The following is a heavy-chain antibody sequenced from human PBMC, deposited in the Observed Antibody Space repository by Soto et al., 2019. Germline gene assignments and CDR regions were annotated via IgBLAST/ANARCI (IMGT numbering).Heavy chain of an antibody. J-gene: IGHJ6*02. CDR3: AGVRGLAADGTYCYYGMDV. CDR1: GFTVSSDY. Sequence: WGSLRLSCAASGFTVSSDYMSWFRQAPGKGLEWVSVIYSGGSTYYADSVKGRFTISRDNSKNTLYLQMNSLRAEDTAVYYCAGVRGLAADGTYCYYGMDVWGQGNTVTGSS. CDR2: IYSGGST. V-gene: IGHV3-53*01. D-gene: IGHD6-13*01.